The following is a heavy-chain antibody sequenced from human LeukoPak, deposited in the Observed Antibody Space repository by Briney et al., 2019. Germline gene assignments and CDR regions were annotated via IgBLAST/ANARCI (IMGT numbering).Heavy chain of an antibody. V-gene: IGHV3-48*01. CDR3: ARGKGIEN. D-gene: IGHD2-15*01. CDR1: GFTFSTYN. J-gene: IGHJ4*02. Sequence: PGGSPRLSCAASGFTFSTYNMNWVRQAPGKGLEWISYISTSRSTIYYADSVKGRFTISRDNAKDSLYLQMNSLRAEDTAMYYCARGKGIENWGQGTLVTVSS. CDR2: ISTSRSTI.